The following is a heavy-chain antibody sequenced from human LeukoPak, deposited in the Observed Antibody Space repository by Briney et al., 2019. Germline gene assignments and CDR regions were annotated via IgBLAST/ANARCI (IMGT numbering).Heavy chain of an antibody. D-gene: IGHD6-13*01. CDR2: MNPNSGNT. CDR3: ARGWTGGTIYYYYYMDV. V-gene: IGHV1-8*01. Sequence: ASVKVSCKASGYTFTSYDINWVRQATGQGLEWMGWMNPNSGNTGYAQKFQGRVTMTRNTSISTAYMELSSLRSEDTAVYYCARGWTGGTIYYYYYMDVWGKGTTVTISS. CDR1: GYTFTSYD. J-gene: IGHJ6*03.